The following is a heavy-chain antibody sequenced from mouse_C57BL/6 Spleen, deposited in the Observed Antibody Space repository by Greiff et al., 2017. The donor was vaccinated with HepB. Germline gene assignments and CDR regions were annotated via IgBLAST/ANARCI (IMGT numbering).Heavy chain of an antibody. CDR3: AGLSGFAY. V-gene: IGHV1-82*01. D-gene: IGHD6-1*01. J-gene: IGHJ3*01. CDR2: IYPGDGDT. Sequence: QVQLQQSGPELVKPGASVKISCKASGYAFSSSWMNWVKQRPGKGLEWIGRIYPGDGDTNYNGKFKGKATMTADKSSSTAYMQLSSLTSEDSAVYFCAGLSGFAYWGQGTLVTVSA. CDR1: GYAFSSSW.